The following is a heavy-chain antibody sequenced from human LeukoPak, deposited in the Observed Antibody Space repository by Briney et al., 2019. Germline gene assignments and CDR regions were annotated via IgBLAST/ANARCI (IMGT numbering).Heavy chain of an antibody. V-gene: IGHV3-30*04. CDR2: ISYDGSNK. Sequence: GGSLRLSCAASGFTFSSYAMHWVRQAPGKGLEWVAVISYDGSNKYYADSVKGRFTISRDNSKNTLYLQMNSLRAEDTAVYYCSRSGIVVAAFDYWGQGTLVTVSS. CDR3: SRSGIVVAAFDY. D-gene: IGHD3-22*01. CDR1: GFTFSSYA. J-gene: IGHJ4*02.